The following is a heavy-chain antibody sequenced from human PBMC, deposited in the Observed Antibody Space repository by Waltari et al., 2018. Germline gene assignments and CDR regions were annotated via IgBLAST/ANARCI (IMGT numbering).Heavy chain of an antibody. CDR1: GFIFSSYA. CDR2: LTGSGGST. J-gene: IGHJ4*02. CDR3: AKNWVGYNYGEVPFEY. D-gene: IGHD5-18*01. V-gene: IGHV3-23*01. Sequence: EVQLLESGGGLVQPGGSLRLSCAASGFIFSSYAMSWVRQAPGKGLEWVAALTGSGGSTYYADSVKGRFTISRDNSKTTLYLQMNTLRAEDTAVYYCAKNWVGYNYGEVPFEYWGQGTLVTVSS.